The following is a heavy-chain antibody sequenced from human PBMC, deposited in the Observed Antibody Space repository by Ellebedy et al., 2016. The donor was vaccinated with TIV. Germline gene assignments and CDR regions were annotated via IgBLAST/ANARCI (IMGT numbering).Heavy chain of an antibody. CDR3: AKDRTSAGTHNWFDP. J-gene: IGHJ5*02. CDR2: VSGSGGRT. D-gene: IGHD6-19*01. CDR1: GFTFSSYA. V-gene: IGHV3-23*01. Sequence: PGGSLRLSCAASGFTFSSYAMSWARQAPEKGLEWVSTVSGSGGRTFYSDSVKGRFTISRDNSKNTLYLQVNSLRAEDTAVYYCAKDRTSAGTHNWFDPWGQGTLVTVSS.